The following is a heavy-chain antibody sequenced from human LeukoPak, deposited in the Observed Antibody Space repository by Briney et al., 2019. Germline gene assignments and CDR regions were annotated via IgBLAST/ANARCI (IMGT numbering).Heavy chain of an antibody. D-gene: IGHD5-24*01. CDR3: ARPRDGYNWDAFDI. J-gene: IGHJ3*02. V-gene: IGHV3-7*01. CDR1: GFTFSSYW. CDR2: IKQDGSEK. Sequence: PGGSLRLSCAASGFTFSSYWMSWVRQAPGKGLEWVANIKQDGSEKYYVDSVKGRFTISRDNAKNSLYLQMNSLRAEDTAVYYCARPRDGYNWDAFDIWGQGTMVTVSS.